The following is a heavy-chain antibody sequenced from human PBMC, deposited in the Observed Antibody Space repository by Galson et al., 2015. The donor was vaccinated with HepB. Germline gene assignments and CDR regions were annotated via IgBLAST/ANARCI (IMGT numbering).Heavy chain of an antibody. D-gene: IGHD2-8*01. CDR2: ISESGDST. Sequence: SLRLSCAASGFTFSNSAMNWVRRAPGKGLEWVSYISESGDSTYYAASVKGRFTISRDNSKNEVYQQMNSLRAEDTAVYYCAKYAPRSNLVGAYDFWGQGTPVTVSS. J-gene: IGHJ4*02. V-gene: IGHV3-23*01. CDR3: AKYAPRSNLVGAYDF. CDR1: GFTFSNSA.